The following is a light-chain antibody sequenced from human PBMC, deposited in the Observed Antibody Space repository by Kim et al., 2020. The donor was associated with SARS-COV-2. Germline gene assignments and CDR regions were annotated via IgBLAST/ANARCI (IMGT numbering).Light chain of an antibody. CDR2: GKN. Sequence: SSELTQDPAVSVALGQTVRITCQGDSLRSYYASWYQQKPGQAPVLVIYGKNNRPSGIPDRFSGSSSGNTASLTITGAQAEDEADYYCNSRDSSGNHPDVFGGGTKVTVL. CDR3: NSRDSSGNHPDV. J-gene: IGLJ3*02. V-gene: IGLV3-19*01. CDR1: SLRSYY.